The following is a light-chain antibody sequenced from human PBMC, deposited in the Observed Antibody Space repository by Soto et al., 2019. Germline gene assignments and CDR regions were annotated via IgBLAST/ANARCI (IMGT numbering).Light chain of an antibody. Sequence: QSVLTQSSSASASLGSSVKLTCTLSSGHSSYIIAWHQQQPGKATRYLMKLEGSGSYSKGSGLPDRFSASTSGADRYLTISNLQFEDAADYYCETWDFNTRVFGGGTQLTVL. CDR2: LEGSGSY. CDR1: SGHSSYI. CDR3: ETWDFNTRV. J-gene: IGLJ3*02. V-gene: IGLV4-60*02.